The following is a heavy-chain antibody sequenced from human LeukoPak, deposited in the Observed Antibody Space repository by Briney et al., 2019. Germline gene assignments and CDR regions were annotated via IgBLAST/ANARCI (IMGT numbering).Heavy chain of an antibody. J-gene: IGHJ6*03. V-gene: IGHV3-30*15. CDR2: ISYDGSNK. Sequence: GRTLRLSCAASGFSFSSYAKHWGRQAPGKGLECVAVISYDGSNKFYADSERGRFTISRDNSKNTLYLQMSSLRPEDTALYYCARPWTTRRYYFYYMDVWGKGTTVTVSS. CDR3: ARPWTTRRYYFYYMDV. CDR1: GFSFSSYA. D-gene: IGHD3/OR15-3a*01.